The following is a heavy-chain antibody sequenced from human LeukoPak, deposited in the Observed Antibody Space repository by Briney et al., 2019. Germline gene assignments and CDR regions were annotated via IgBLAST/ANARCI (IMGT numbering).Heavy chain of an antibody. CDR2: KSYGSA. Sequence: EPSETLSLTCGVSGGSISSRNYYWGWIRQPPGKGLEWIASKSYGSAYYNPSFKSRVTISVDTSKNQFSLELSSVTAADTTVYYCARFLVTATLYDDYWGQGTLVTVSS. J-gene: IGHJ4*02. CDR1: GGSISSRNYY. V-gene: IGHV4-39*07. D-gene: IGHD2-21*02. CDR3: ARFLVTATLYDDY.